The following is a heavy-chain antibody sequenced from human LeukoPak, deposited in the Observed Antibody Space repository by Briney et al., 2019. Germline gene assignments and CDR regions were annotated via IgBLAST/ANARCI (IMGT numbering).Heavy chain of an antibody. Sequence: ASVKVSCKASGYTFTGYYMHWVRQAPGQGLEWMGWINPKSGGTNYAQKFQGRVTMTRDTSISTAYMEVSRLRSDDTAVYYCAGDSVESGRYFDYWGQGTLVTVSS. CDR2: INPKSGGT. D-gene: IGHD1-26*01. CDR1: GYTFTGYY. V-gene: IGHV1-2*02. CDR3: AGDSVESGRYFDY. J-gene: IGHJ4*02.